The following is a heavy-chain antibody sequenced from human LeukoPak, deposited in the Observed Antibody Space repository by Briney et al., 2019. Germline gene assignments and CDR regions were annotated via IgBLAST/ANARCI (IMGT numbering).Heavy chain of an antibody. CDR2: ISSSSSTI. D-gene: IGHD6-19*01. Sequence: GGSLTLSCSASGFTFSSYSMNWVRQAPGKGLEWVSYISSSSSTIYYANSVRGRFTISRDNAKNSLYLQMNSLRAEDTAVYYCARGYIAVAVTGYWGQGTLVTVSS. CDR3: ARGYIAVAVTGY. V-gene: IGHV3-48*01. J-gene: IGHJ4*02. CDR1: GFTFSSYS.